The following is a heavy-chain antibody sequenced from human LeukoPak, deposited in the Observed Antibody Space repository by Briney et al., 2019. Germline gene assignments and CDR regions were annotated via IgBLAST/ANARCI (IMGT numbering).Heavy chain of an antibody. CDR1: GFTFSKSW. CDR3: AKDDEGYY. Sequence: GGSLRLSCAASGFTFSKSWMSWLRQTPEKGLEWMANIKEDGSAKYYVDSVKGRFTISRDNAKNSLYLQMNSLGAEDTAVYYCAKDDEGYYWGQGILVTVSS. J-gene: IGHJ4*02. V-gene: IGHV3-7*04. CDR2: IKEDGSAK. D-gene: IGHD3-3*01.